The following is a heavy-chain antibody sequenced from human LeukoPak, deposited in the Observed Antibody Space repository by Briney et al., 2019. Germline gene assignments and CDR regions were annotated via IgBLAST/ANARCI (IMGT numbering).Heavy chain of an antibody. D-gene: IGHD6-19*01. CDR1: GFTFSSYA. V-gene: IGHV3-23*01. CDR3: AKAGYSSGWPTYYFDY. Sequence: GGSLRLSCAASGFTFSSYAMSWVRQAPGKGLEWVSAISGSGGSTYYADSVKGRFTISRDNSKNTLYLQMSSLRAEDTAVYYCAKAGYSSGWPTYYFDYWGQGTLVTVSS. J-gene: IGHJ4*02. CDR2: ISGSGGST.